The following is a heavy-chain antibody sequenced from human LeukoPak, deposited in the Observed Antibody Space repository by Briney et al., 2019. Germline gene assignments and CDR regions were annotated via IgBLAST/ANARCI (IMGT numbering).Heavy chain of an antibody. CDR1: GGSISSSNW. D-gene: IGHD1-26*01. J-gene: IGHJ4*02. CDR3: ARAPVGATSYFDY. Sequence: PSETLSFTCAVSGGSISSSNWWSWVRQPPGKGLEWIGEIYHSGSTNYNPSLKSRVTISVDKSKNQFSLKLSSVTAADTAVYYCARAPVGATSYFDYWGQGTLVTVSS. CDR2: IYHSGST. V-gene: IGHV4-4*02.